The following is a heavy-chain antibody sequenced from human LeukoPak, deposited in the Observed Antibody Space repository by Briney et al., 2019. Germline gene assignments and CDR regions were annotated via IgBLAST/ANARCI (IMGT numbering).Heavy chain of an antibody. CDR1: GFTFSNYV. CDR3: AKVYSSGWYWVDF. J-gene: IGHJ4*02. V-gene: IGHV3-23*01. CDR2: ISGSGDTT. D-gene: IGHD6-19*01. Sequence: GGSLRLSCAASGFTFSNYVMSWVRQAPGKGLEWVSGISGSGDTTNHADSVKGRFTISRDNSKNTLYLQMNSLRAEDTAVYCCAKVYSSGWYWVDFWGQGTLVTVSS.